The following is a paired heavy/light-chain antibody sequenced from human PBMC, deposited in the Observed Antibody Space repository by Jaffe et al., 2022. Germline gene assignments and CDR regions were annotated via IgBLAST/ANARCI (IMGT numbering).Light chain of an antibody. J-gene: IGLJ3*02. CDR3: GAWDGSLNGWV. CDR2: SND. V-gene: IGLV1-44*01. CDR1: NSNIGSNI. Sequence: QSVLTQPPSASGTPGQRVTISCSGRNSNIGSNIVNWYKQLPGMAPKVLIHSNDQRPSGVPDRFSGSKSGTSASLAISGLQSDDEADYYCGAWDGSLNGWVFGGGTKLTVL.
Heavy chain of an antibody. CDR3: AKEGDFWSGPTT. CDR1: GFIFSGFG. Sequence: QVQLVESGGGVVQPGGSLRLSCAASGFIFSGFGMNWVRQAPGKGLEWVAFIRYDGSKTYYAESVKGRFTISRDNSKGTLYLQMNSLRRGDTALYSCAKEGDFWSGPTTWGQGTLVTVSS. D-gene: IGHD3-3*01. V-gene: IGHV3-30*02. J-gene: IGHJ5*02. CDR2: IRYDGSKT.